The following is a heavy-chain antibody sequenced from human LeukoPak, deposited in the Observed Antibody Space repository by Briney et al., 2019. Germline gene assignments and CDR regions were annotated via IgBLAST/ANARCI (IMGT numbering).Heavy chain of an antibody. J-gene: IGHJ4*02. V-gene: IGHV3-66*01. D-gene: IGHD3-22*01. CDR3: ATRDTSSAYDYVY. Sequence: PGGSLRLSCAASGFTVSSNYMSWVRQAPGKGLEWVSVISTVGGTRYADSVKGRFTISRDTSKNTLYLQMNSLRVEDTAVYYCATRDTSSAYDYVYWGQGTLVTVSS. CDR1: GFTVSSNY. CDR2: ISTVGGT.